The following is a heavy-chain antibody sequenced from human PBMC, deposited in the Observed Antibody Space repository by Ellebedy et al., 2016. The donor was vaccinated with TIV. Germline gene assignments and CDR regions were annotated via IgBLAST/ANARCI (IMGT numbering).Heavy chain of an antibody. CDR2: IYYSGTT. CDR3: EREQADPSKAFDI. Sequence: SETLSLTXTVSGGSISSAGYYWTWIRQHPGKGLEWIGYIYYSGTTYYNPSLKSRVIISVDTSKNQLSLKLRSVTAADTAVYYCEREQADPSKAFDIWGQGTMVTVSS. V-gene: IGHV4-31*03. J-gene: IGHJ3*02. CDR1: GGSISSAGYY.